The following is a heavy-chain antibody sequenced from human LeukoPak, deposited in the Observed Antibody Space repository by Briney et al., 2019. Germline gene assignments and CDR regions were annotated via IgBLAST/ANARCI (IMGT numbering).Heavy chain of an antibody. J-gene: IGHJ4*02. CDR2: ISASGTTI. D-gene: IGHD1-14*01. CDR3: AREYNEFDL. CDR1: GFSFTTYE. V-gene: IGHV3-48*03. Sequence: PGGSLRLSCAASGFSFTTYEMNWVRQAPGKGLEWVSYISASGTTIYYADSVKGRFTISRDNAKNSLYLQMSRLRAEDTAVYYCAREYNEFDLWGQGTLVTVSS.